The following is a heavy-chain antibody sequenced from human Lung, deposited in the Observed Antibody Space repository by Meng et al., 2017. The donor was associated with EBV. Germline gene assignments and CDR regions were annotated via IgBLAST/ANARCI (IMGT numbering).Heavy chain of an antibody. CDR2: IYYSGST. J-gene: IGHJ5*02. CDR1: GGSISSGGYY. D-gene: IGHD6-6*01. CDR3: ARVVAGRYNWFDP. Sequence: QVQLQESGPGLVKPSQTLPPTCTVSGGSISSGGYYWSWIRQHPGKGLEWIGYIYYSGSTYYNPSLKSLVTISVDTSKNQFSLKLSSVTAADTAVYYCARVVAGRYNWFDPWGQGTLVTVS. V-gene: IGHV4-31*01.